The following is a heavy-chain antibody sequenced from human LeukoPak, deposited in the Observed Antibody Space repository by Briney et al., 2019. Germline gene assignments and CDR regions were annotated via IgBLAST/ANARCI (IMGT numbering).Heavy chain of an antibody. CDR3: AGGSADYYDSSGYYPGYFGY. Sequence: SQTLSLTCTVAGGSISSGDYYWTWIRQHPGKGLEWIGYIYYNGGTYYNPSLKSQVTISADTSKNQFSLKLSSVTAADTAVYYCAGGSADYYDSSGYYPGYFGYWGQGTLVTVSS. CDR2: IYYNGGT. D-gene: IGHD3-22*01. J-gene: IGHJ4*02. CDR1: GGSISSGDYY. V-gene: IGHV4-31*01.